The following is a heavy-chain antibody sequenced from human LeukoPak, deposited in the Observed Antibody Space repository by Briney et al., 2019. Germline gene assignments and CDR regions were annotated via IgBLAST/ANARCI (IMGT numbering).Heavy chain of an antibody. CDR2: IWYDGSNK. J-gene: IGHJ6*03. V-gene: IGHV3-33*06. CDR3: AKSYGDFGYYYYYYMDV. Sequence: AGGSLRLSCAASGFTFSSYGMHWVRQAPGKGLEWVAVIWYDGSNKYHADSVKGRFTISRDNSKNTLYLQMNSLRAEDTAVYYCAKSYGDFGYYYYYYMDVWGKGTTVTVSS. CDR1: GFTFSSYG. D-gene: IGHD4-17*01.